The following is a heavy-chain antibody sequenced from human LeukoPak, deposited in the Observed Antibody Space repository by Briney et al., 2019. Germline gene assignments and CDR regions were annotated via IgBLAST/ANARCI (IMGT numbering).Heavy chain of an antibody. CDR3: ARERRGHMVRGVRGDAFDI. D-gene: IGHD3-10*01. CDR2: INGDGTST. CDR1: GFTFSPYW. Sequence: GGSLRLSCVASGFTFSPYWMHWVRQAPGKGLVWVSHINGDGTSTNYADSVEGRFTISRDNAKNTVYLEMNSLRADDTAVYYCARERRGHMVRGVRGDAFDIWGQGTMVTVSS. J-gene: IGHJ3*02. V-gene: IGHV3-74*01.